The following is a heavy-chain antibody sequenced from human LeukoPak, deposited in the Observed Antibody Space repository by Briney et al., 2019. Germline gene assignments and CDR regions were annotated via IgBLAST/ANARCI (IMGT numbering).Heavy chain of an antibody. V-gene: IGHV1-69*04. D-gene: IGHD3-3*01. CDR1: GGTFSSYA. J-gene: IGHJ6*03. CDR3: ARGYVFGVGPYYYMDV. CDR2: IIPILGIA. Sequence: ASVKVSCKASGGTFSSYAISWVRQAPGQGLEWMGRIIPILGIANYAQKFQGRVTITADKSTSTAYMELSSLRSEDTAVYYCARGYVFGVGPYYYMDVWGKGTTVTVSS.